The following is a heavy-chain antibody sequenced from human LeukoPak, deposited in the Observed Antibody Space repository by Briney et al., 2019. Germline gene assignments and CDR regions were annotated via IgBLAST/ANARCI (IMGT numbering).Heavy chain of an antibody. V-gene: IGHV3-48*03. CDR2: ISNSGSRI. J-gene: IGHJ4*02. Sequence: PGGSLRLSCTTSGFTFSTYVMNWVRQAPGKGLEWVSYISNSGSRICYANSVKGRFTISRDNAKNSLYLQMNSLRAEDTGVYYCARGGADDYWGQGTLVTVSS. CDR3: ARGGADDY. D-gene: IGHD1-26*01. CDR1: GFTFSTYV.